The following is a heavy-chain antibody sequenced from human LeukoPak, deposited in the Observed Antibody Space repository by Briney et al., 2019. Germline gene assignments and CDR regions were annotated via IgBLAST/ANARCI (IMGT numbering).Heavy chain of an antibody. V-gene: IGHV3-73*01. D-gene: IGHD4-17*01. J-gene: IGHJ4*02. Sequence: PGGSLRLPCAASGFTFSGSAMHWVRQASGKGLEWVGRIRSKANSYATAYAASVKGRFTISRDDSKNTAYLQMNSLKTEDTAVYYCTSPTAGGPDYWGQGTLVTVSS. CDR3: TSPTAGGPDY. CDR1: GFTFSGSA. CDR2: IRSKANSYAT.